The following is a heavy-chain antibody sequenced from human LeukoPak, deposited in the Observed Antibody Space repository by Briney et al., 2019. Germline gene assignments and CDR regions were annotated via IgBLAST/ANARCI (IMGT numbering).Heavy chain of an antibody. CDR1: GYTFTSYY. V-gene: IGHV1-46*01. D-gene: IGHD6-6*01. CDR2: INPSGGST. Sequence: ASVKVSCKASGYTFTSYYMHWVRQAPGQGLEWMGIINPSGGSTSYAQKFQGRVTMTRDTSTSTVYMELSSLRSEDTAVYYCARAPKWAYSSSRTVDTEFDPWGQGTLATVSS. CDR3: ARAPKWAYSSSRTVDTEFDP. J-gene: IGHJ5*02.